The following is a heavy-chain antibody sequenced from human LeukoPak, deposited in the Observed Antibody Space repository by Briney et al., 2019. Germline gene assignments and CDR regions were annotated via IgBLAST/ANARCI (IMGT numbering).Heavy chain of an antibody. V-gene: IGHV3-7*01. CDR3: AREGITIFGVVRVFEYYFDY. CDR2: IKQDGSEK. J-gene: IGHJ4*02. CDR1: GFTFSSYW. Sequence: GGSLRLSCAASGFTFSSYWMSWVRQAPGKGLEWVANIKQDGSEKYYVDSVKGRFTISRDNAKNSLYLQMNSLRAEDTAVYYCAREGITIFGVVRVFEYYFDYWGQGTLVTVSS. D-gene: IGHD3-3*01.